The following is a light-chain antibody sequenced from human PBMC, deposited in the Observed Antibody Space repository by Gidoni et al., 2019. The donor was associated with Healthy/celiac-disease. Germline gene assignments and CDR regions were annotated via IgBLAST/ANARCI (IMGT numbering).Light chain of an antibody. CDR2: DAS. CDR1: QRVSSY. J-gene: IGKJ4*01. Sequence: EIVLTQSPATLPLSPGERATLSCRASQRVSSYLAWYQQTPGQAPRLLIYDASNRATGIPARFSGGGSGTDFTLTISSLEPEDFAVYYCQRRSNWPLTFGGGTKVEIK. V-gene: IGKV3-11*01. CDR3: QRRSNWPLT.